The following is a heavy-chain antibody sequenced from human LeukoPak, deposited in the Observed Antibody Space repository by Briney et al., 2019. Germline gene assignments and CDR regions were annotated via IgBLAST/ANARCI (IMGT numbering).Heavy chain of an antibody. J-gene: IGHJ4*02. CDR1: GFTFSSYP. D-gene: IGHD7-27*01. CDR2: INSHGSST. CDR3: VRLTGAEFDY. Sequence: GSLRLSCSASGFTFSSYPMHWVRQVPGKGLVWVSGINSHGSSTSYADSVKGRFTISRDNAKNTLHLQMNSLRAEDTAVYYCVRLTGAEFDYWGQGTLVTASS. V-gene: IGHV3-74*01.